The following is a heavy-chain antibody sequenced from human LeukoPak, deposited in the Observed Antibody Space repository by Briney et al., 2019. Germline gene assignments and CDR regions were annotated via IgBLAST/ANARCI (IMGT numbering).Heavy chain of an antibody. J-gene: IGHJ1*01. CDR3: AKRAYYYDSSGYYLEYFQH. Sequence: GGSLRLSCAASGFTFSNNYMSWVRQAPGKGLEWVSAISGSGGSTYYADSVKGRFTISRDNSKNTLYLQMNSLRAEDTAVYYCAKRAYYYDSSGYYLEYFQHWGQGTLVTVSS. V-gene: IGHV3-23*01. D-gene: IGHD3-22*01. CDR1: GFTFSNNY. CDR2: ISGSGGST.